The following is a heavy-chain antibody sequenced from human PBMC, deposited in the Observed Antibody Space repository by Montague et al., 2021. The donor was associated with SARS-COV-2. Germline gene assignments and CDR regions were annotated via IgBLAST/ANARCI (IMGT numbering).Heavy chain of an antibody. D-gene: IGHD5-12*01. Sequence: SETLSLTCTVPGGSISSSSYYWGRIRQPPGKGLEWIGSIYYSGSTYYNPSLKSRVTISVDTSKNQFSLKLSSVTAADTAVYYCARGPLVGGYDPDGMDVWGQGTTVTVSS. V-gene: IGHV4-39*07. CDR1: GGSISSSSYY. CDR2: IYYSGST. J-gene: IGHJ6*02. CDR3: ARGPLVGGYDPDGMDV.